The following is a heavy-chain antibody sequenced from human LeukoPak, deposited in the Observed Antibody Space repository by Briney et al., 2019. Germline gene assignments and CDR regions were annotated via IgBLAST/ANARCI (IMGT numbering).Heavy chain of an antibody. CDR1: GGSFSGYY. D-gene: IGHD3-22*01. Sequence: SETLSLTCAVYGGSFSGYYWSWIRQPPGKGLEWIGEINHSGNTNYNPSLKSRVTISVDTSKNQFSLKLSSVTAADTAVYYCARGYRDSSGYWLWGQGTLVTVSS. CDR3: ARGYRDSSGYWL. V-gene: IGHV4-34*01. J-gene: IGHJ4*02. CDR2: INHSGNT.